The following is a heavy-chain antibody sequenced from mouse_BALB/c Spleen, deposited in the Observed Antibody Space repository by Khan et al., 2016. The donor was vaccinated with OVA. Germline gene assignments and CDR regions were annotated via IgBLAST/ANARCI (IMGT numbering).Heavy chain of an antibody. D-gene: IGHD1-1*02. CDR1: GYAFTDFL. CDR2: INPGSGDT. Sequence: QVQLQQSGAELVRPGTSVKVSCKASGYAFTDFLIEWLQQRPGQGLEWIGLINPGSGDTNYNEKFKGKATLTANKSSSTAYMQPSSLTSDDSAVYFCARGGYGSWAYWGQGTLVTVSA. CDR3: ARGGYGSWAY. J-gene: IGHJ3*01. V-gene: IGHV1-54*01.